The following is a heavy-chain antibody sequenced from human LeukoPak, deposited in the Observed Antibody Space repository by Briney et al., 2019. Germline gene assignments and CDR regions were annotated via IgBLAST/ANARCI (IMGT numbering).Heavy chain of an antibody. Sequence: PGGSLKLSSAAPGFTFSNYVMSWVRQAPGRGLEWVSVICGSGGTTYYADSVKGRFTISRDNSNNTLYLQMDSLRAEDTAVYFCGKGLTTGASCCSIVDFWGRGSLVTVSS. J-gene: IGHJ4*02. CDR1: GFTFSNYV. CDR2: ICGSGGTT. V-gene: IGHV3-23*01. CDR3: GKGLTTGASCCSIVDF. D-gene: IGHD2-15*01.